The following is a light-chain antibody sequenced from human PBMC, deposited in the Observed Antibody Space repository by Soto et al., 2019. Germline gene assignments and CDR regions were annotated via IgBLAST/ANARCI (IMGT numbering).Light chain of an antibody. J-gene: IGLJ2*01. Sequence: QSVLTQPASVSGSPGQSITISCTGTSSDVGSYNLVSWYQQHPGKAPKLMIYEGSKRPSGVSNRFSGYKSGNTASLTISGLQAEDEAHYYCCSYAGSSTHVVFGGGTNLTVL. CDR2: EGS. CDR1: SSDVGSYNL. V-gene: IGLV2-23*01. CDR3: CSYAGSSTHVV.